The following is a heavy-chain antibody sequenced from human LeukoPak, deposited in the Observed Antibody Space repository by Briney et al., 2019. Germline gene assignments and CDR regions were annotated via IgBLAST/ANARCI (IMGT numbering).Heavy chain of an antibody. V-gene: IGHV3-53*01. CDR1: GFTFSNNY. J-gene: IGHJ4*02. Sequence: GGSLRLSCAASGFTFSNNYISWARQAPGKGLEWVSVIYNDGSTYYADSVKGRFTISRDNSKNTLYLQMNSLSAEDTAVYYCATGYTFYDYWGQGTLVTVSS. D-gene: IGHD1-1*01. CDR2: IYNDGST. CDR3: ATGYTFYDY.